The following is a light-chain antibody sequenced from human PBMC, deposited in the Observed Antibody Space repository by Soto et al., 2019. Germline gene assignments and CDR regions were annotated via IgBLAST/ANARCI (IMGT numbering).Light chain of an antibody. CDR2: DVS. Sequence: QSALTQPASVSGSPGQSITISCTGTSSDVGGYNHVSWYQQHPGNAPKLMIYDVSHRPSGVSNRFSGSKSGNTASLTISGLQAEDEADYYCISYTSSSTVVFGGGTKLTVL. CDR3: ISYTSSSTVV. J-gene: IGLJ2*01. CDR1: SSDVGGYNH. V-gene: IGLV2-14*01.